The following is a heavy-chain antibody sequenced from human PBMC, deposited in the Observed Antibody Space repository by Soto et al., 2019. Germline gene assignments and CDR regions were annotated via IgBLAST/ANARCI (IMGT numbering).Heavy chain of an antibody. Sequence: SETLSLTCTVSGGSIRDYFWTWIRQPPGKGLEWIGYIYYSGRTNYNPSLKSRVSISVDTSKNHFSLQLRSDDTAVYYCARDLAKGGGSAGFDYWGQGTLVTVSS. V-gene: IGHV4-59*01. CDR1: GGSIRDYF. J-gene: IGHJ4*02. CDR2: IYYSGRT. D-gene: IGHD1-26*01. CDR3: ARDLAKGGGSAGFDY.